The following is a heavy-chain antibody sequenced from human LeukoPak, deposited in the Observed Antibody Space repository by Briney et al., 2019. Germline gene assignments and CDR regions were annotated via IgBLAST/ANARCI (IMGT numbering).Heavy chain of an antibody. D-gene: IGHD6-13*01. J-gene: IGHJ3*02. Sequence: GGSLRPSCAASGFTFSSYSMNWVRQAPGKGLEWVSSISSSSSYIYYADSVKGRFTISRDNAKNSLYLQMNSLRAEDTAVYYCASGIAAAGAFDIWGQGTMVTVSS. CDR3: ASGIAAAGAFDI. V-gene: IGHV3-21*01. CDR2: ISSSSSYI. CDR1: GFTFSSYS.